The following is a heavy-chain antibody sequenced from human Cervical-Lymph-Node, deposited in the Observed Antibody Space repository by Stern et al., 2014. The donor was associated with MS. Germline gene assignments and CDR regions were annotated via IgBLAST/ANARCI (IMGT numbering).Heavy chain of an antibody. V-gene: IGHV3-30*18. Sequence: VQLVESGGGVVQPGRSLRLSCVASGFTFTTYGMHWVRQAPGKGLEWGAGILYDGSKKYYADSVKGRFTISRDNSKNTLYLQMSSLRAEDTAVYYCAKDRKTYYYGSGSYYNSYYFDYWGQGTLVTVSS. J-gene: IGHJ4*02. CDR1: GFTFTTYG. CDR2: ILYDGSKK. CDR3: AKDRKTYYYGSGSYYNSYYFDY. D-gene: IGHD3-10*01.